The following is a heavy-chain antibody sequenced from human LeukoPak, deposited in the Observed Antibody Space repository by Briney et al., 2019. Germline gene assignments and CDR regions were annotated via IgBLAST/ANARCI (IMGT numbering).Heavy chain of an antibody. D-gene: IGHD3-22*01. CDR3: ARDYYDSSGYYYVFAY. J-gene: IGHJ4*02. CDR2: ISAYSGNT. CDR1: DCTFTNYG. V-gene: IGHV1-18*01. Sequence: ASVKVSCKASDCTFTNYGISWVRQAPGQGLEWMGWISAYSGNTNQAQKLQGRVTMTTDTSTRTAYMELRSLRSDDTAVYYCARDYYDSSGYYYVFAYWGQGTLVTVSS.